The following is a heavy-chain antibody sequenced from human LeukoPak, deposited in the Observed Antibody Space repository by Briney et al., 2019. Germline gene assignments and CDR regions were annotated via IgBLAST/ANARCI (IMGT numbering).Heavy chain of an antibody. CDR3: ATTNDGGGYQWGDFFDF. D-gene: IGHD3-22*01. CDR2: IIHNLGTT. Sequence: SVKVSCKASGGTSNSHAISWVRQAPGQGLAWMGRIIHNLGTTNRAQNFQDRVTLTADKSTNTAYMELTSLTSDDTAVYYCATTNDGGGYQWGDFFDFWGQGTLVTVSS. J-gene: IGHJ4*02. CDR1: GGTSNSHA. V-gene: IGHV1-69*04.